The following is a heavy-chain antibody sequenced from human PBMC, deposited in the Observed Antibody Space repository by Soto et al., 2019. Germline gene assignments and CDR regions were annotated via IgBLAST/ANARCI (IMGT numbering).Heavy chain of an antibody. CDR2: ISPYSGNT. D-gene: IGHD3-16*01. CDR1: GYTFSSHG. V-gene: IGHV1-18*04. Sequence: ASVQVSCKASGYTFSSHGFIWVRQAPGQGLEWMGWISPYSGNTDYAQIFQGRITMTTDTSTSTAYMELGSLRSDDTAIYYCARMATFGSLNWFDPWGQGTLVTV. CDR3: ARMATFGSLNWFDP. J-gene: IGHJ5*02.